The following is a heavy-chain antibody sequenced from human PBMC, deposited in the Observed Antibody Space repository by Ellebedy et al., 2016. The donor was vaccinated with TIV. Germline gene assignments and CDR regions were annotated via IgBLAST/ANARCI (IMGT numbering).Heavy chain of an antibody. CDR2: VHYSGST. CDR3: AREGTDGYNYFDY. D-gene: IGHD5-24*01. Sequence: MPSETLSLTCAVYGGSFSDYYWSWIRQPPGKGLEWIAYVHYSGSTNYNPSLESRVTISVDTSKNQVSLKLTSVTAADTAVYYCAREGTDGYNYFDYWGRGTLVTVSS. J-gene: IGHJ4*02. V-gene: IGHV4-59*01. CDR1: GGSFSDYY.